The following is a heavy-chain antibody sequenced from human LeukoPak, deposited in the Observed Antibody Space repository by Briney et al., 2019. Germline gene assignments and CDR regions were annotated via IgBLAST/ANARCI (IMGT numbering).Heavy chain of an antibody. Sequence: SETLSLTCTVSGGSISSYYWSWIRQPPGKGLEWIGYIYYSGSTNYNPSLKSRVTISVDTSKNQFSLKLSSVTAADTAVYYCARASRYYYGSGSYNFDYWGQGTLVTVAS. CDR3: ARASRYYYGSGSYNFDY. CDR1: GGSISSYY. D-gene: IGHD3-10*01. V-gene: IGHV4-59*01. J-gene: IGHJ4*02. CDR2: IYYSGST.